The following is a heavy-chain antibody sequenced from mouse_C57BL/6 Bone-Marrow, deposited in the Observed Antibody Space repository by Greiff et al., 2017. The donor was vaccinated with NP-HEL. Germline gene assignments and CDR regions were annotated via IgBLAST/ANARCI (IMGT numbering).Heavy chain of an antibody. CDR1: GYTFTSYW. Sequence: VQRVESGAELAKPGASVKLSCKASGYTFTSYWMHWVKQRPGQGLEWIGYINPSSGYTKYNQKFKDKATLTADKSSRTAYMQLSSLTYEDSAVYYCSRWGLLLYFDVWGTGTTVTVSS. CDR2: INPSSGYT. V-gene: IGHV1-7*01. D-gene: IGHD2-10*01. CDR3: SRWGLLLYFDV. J-gene: IGHJ1*03.